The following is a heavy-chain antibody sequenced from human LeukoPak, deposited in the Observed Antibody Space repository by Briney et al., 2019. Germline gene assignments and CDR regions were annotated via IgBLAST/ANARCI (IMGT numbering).Heavy chain of an antibody. J-gene: IGHJ4*02. V-gene: IGHV3-7*01. D-gene: IGHD6-19*01. CDR2: IKPDGSGM. Sequence: PGGSLRLSCAASGFAFSSYWMTWVRQTPGKGLEWVANIKPDGSGMNYVDSVKGRFTISRDNAKNSLYLQMKGLRVEDTAVYYCSSQPAVLDLDCWGQGTLVTVSS. CDR3: SSQPAVLDLDC. CDR1: GFAFSSYW.